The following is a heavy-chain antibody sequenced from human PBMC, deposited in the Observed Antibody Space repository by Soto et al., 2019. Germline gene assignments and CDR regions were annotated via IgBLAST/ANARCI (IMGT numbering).Heavy chain of an antibody. V-gene: IGHV1-2*02. CDR3: ARPDYGDYAWLDY. CDR2: INPNSGGT. Sequence: ASVKVSCKASGYTFTGYYMHWVRQAPGQGLEWMGWINPNSGGTNYAQKFQGRVTMTRDTSISTAYMELSRLRSDDTAAYYCARPDYGDYAWLDYWGQGTLVTVSS. J-gene: IGHJ4*02. D-gene: IGHD4-17*01. CDR1: GYTFTGYY.